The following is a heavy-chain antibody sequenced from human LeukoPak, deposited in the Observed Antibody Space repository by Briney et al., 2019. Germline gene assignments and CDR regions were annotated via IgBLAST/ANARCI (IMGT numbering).Heavy chain of an antibody. CDR2: ISNSGRTI. J-gene: IGHJ4*02. CDR3: VRRYCSSTSCTLDS. CDR1: GFTFSSYD. Sequence: AGTLTLSCAASGFTFSSYDMNWVRQAPGKGLEWVSYISNSGRTIFYADSVKGRFTVSRDNAKNSLYLQMNSLRAEDTAVYYCVRRYCSSTSCTLDSWGEGTLVTVSS. D-gene: IGHD2-2*01. V-gene: IGHV3-48*03.